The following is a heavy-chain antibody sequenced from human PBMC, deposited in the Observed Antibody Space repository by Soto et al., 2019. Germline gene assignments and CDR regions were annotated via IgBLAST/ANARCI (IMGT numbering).Heavy chain of an antibody. D-gene: IGHD6-19*01. CDR2: IHHSGRT. J-gene: IGHJ4*02. V-gene: IGHV4-4*02. Sequence: QVQLQESGPGLVKPSGTLSLTCAVSGDSISSDKWWSWVRQPPGKGLEWIGEIHHSGRTNYKPSLKSRVTILVKKPKNQVSLELSSMTAVDTAVYYCAGGGGWHFDYWGQGTLVTVSS. CDR3: AGGGGWHFDY. CDR1: GDSISSDKW.